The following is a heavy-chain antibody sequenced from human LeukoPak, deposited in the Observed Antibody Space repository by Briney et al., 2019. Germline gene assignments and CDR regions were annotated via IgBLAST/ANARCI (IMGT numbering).Heavy chain of an antibody. J-gene: IGHJ6*03. CDR1: GDSISSSSYY. Sequence: PSETLSLTCTVSGDSISSSSYYSGWIRQPPGKGLEWIGSIYYSGSTYNNPSLKSRVTISVDTSKKQLSLKLSSVTAADTAVYYCARGVPALYYFYYYMDVWGKGTTVTVSS. CDR2: IYYSGST. CDR3: ARGVPALYYFYYYMDV. V-gene: IGHV4-39*01. D-gene: IGHD2-2*01.